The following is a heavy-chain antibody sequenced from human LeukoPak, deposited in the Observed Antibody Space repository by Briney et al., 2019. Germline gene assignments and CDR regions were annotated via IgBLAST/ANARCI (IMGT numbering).Heavy chain of an antibody. CDR2: IIPIFGTA. V-gene: IGHV1-69*13. D-gene: IGHD2-2*01. Sequence: SVKVSCKASGGTFSSHAISWVRQAPGQGLEWMGGIIPIFGTANYAQKFQGRVTITADESTSTAYMELSSLRSEDTAVYYCARTLYCSSTSCFNWFDPWGQGTLVTVSS. CDR3: ARTLYCSSTSCFNWFDP. CDR1: GGTFSSHA. J-gene: IGHJ5*02.